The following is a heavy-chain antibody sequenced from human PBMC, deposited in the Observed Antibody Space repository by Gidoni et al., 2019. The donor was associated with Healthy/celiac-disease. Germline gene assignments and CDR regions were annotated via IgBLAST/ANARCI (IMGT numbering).Heavy chain of an antibody. CDR3: AKDRGITIFGVVIIGGMDV. J-gene: IGHJ6*02. CDR1: VFTFSSYA. Sequence: EVQLVESGGGWVQPGGSLRLSVAASVFTFSSYAIRWVRPAPGKGLEWVSAISVSGGSTYYAYSVKGPFTFSRAKSKNTLYLQMNSLRAEDTAVYYCAKDRGITIFGVVIIGGMDVWGQGTTVTVSS. D-gene: IGHD3-3*01. CDR2: ISVSGGST. V-gene: IGHV3-23*04.